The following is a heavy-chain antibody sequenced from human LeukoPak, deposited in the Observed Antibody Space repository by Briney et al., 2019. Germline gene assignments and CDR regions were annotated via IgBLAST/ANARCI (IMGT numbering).Heavy chain of an antibody. CDR3: ARELQARNDYGHYTHLIPLDC. Sequence: GGSLRLSCAASGFTFSSYAMSWVRQAPGKGLEWVANIKQDGSEKYYVDSVKGRFTISRDNAKNSLFLQMNSLRAEDTAVYYCARELQARNDYGHYTHLIPLDCWGQGTLVTVSS. D-gene: IGHD4-17*01. CDR2: IKQDGSEK. J-gene: IGHJ4*02. V-gene: IGHV3-7*01. CDR1: GFTFSSYA.